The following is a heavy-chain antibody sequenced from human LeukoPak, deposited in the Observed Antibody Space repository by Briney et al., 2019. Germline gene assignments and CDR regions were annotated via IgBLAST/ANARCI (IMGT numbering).Heavy chain of an antibody. CDR3: ARDKIMGATRFDY. J-gene: IGHJ4*02. CDR2: IRPDAGEI. CDR1: GFTFSNYW. Sequence: GGSLRLSCAASGFTFSNYWMSWVRQAPGKGLEWVANIRPDAGEIYYVDSLKGRFIISRDDAKNSLYLQMNSLRVDDTAVYFCARDKIMGATRFDYWGQGALVTVSS. V-gene: IGHV3-7*01. D-gene: IGHD1-26*01.